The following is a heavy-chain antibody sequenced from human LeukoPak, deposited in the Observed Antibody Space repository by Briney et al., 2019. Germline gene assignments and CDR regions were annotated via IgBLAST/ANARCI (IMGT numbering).Heavy chain of an antibody. CDR3: ASIWYYYDSSGQRPSFDY. V-gene: IGHV3-48*01. J-gene: IGHJ4*02. CDR1: GFTFSSYS. D-gene: IGHD3-22*01. CDR2: ISSSSSTI. Sequence: PGGSLRLSCAASGFTFSSYSMNWVRQAPGKGLEWVSYISSSSSTIYYADSVKGRFTISRDNAKNSLYLQMNSLRAEDTAVYYCASIWYYYDSSGQRPSFDYWGQGTLVTVSS.